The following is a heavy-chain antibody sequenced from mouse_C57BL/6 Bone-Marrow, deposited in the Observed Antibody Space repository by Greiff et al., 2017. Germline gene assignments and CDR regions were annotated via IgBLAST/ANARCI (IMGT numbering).Heavy chain of an antibody. J-gene: IGHJ1*03. CDR1: GYTFTSYW. Sequence: QVQLQQPGAELVKPGASVKMSCKASGYTFTSYWITWVKQRPGQGLEWIGDIYPGSGSTNYNEKFKSKATLTVDTASSTAYMQLSSLTAEDSAVYYWARPYYSNYWYFDVWGTGTTGTVSA. V-gene: IGHV1-55*01. CDR2: IYPGSGST. D-gene: IGHD2-5*01. CDR3: ARPYYSNYWYFDV.